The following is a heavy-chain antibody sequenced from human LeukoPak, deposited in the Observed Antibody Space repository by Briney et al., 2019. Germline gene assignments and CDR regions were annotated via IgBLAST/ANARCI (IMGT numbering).Heavy chain of an antibody. J-gene: IGHJ4*02. CDR2: LFDSVNT. Sequence: SETLSLTCTVSGGSISSHCWSWIRQPPGKGLEWIAYLFDSVNTKDNPSLRSRLTLSADTSKNQFSLRLSSVTAADTAVYYCATIKRGSIFGYFDFWGQGIKVTVSS. CDR3: ATIKRGSIFGYFDF. V-gene: IGHV4-59*11. D-gene: IGHD5-18*01. CDR1: GGSISSHC.